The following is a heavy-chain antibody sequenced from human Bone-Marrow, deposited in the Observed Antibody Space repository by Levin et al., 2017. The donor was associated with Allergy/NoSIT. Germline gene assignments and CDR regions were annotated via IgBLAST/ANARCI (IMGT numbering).Heavy chain of an antibody. D-gene: IGHD1-1*01. Sequence: TASETLSLTCTVSGVSMSNTEYNWNWIRQPPGKGLEWIGTIYYGANNYYNPSLNNRVTTTVDMSKNQFSLELNSVTAADTAVYICVRGRPTGTGRGYYDYWGQGSLVTVSS. CDR1: GVSMSNTEYN. V-gene: IGHV4-39*01. CDR3: VRGRPTGTGRGYYDY. CDR2: IYYGANN. J-gene: IGHJ4*02.